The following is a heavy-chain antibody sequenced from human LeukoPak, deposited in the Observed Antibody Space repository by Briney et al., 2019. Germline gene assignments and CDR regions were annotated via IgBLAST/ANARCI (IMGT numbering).Heavy chain of an antibody. CDR2: IIPIFGSS. V-gene: IGHV1-69*13. D-gene: IGHD3-10*01. CDR3: ARDPRHRLVWFGEETYYYYMDV. J-gene: IGHJ6*03. CDR1: GGTFNNYA. Sequence: SVKVSCKASGGTFNNYAINWVRQAPGQGLEWMGGIIPIFGSSNYAQKFQGRVTITADESTTTAYMELSSLRSEDTAVYYCARDPRHRLVWFGEETYYYYMDVWGKGTTVTISS.